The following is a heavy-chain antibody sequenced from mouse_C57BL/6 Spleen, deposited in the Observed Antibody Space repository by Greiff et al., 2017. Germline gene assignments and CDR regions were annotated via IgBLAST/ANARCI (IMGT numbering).Heavy chain of an antibody. Sequence: QVQLQQPGAELVKPGASVKLSCKASGYTFTSYWMHWVKQRPGQGLEWIRMIHPNSGSTNYNEKFKSKATLTVDKSSSTAYMQLSSLTSEDSAVYYCAIGGEKWLGFAYWGQGTLVTVSA. CDR1: GYTFTSYW. CDR2: IHPNSGST. J-gene: IGHJ3*01. CDR3: AIGGEKWLGFAY. D-gene: IGHD2-2*01. V-gene: IGHV1-64*01.